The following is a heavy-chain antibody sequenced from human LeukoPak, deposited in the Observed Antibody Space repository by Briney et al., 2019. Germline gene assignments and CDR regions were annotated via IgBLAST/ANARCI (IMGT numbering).Heavy chain of an antibody. D-gene: IGHD2-8*01. V-gene: IGHV4-34*01. J-gene: IGHJ6*03. Sequence: SETLSLTCAVYGGSFSGYYWSWIRQPPGKGLEWIGEINHSGSTNYNPSLKSRVTISVDTSKNQFSLKLSSVTVADTAVYYCARGGYCTNGVCYRRRYYYYYMDVWGKGTTVTASS. CDR1: GGSFSGYY. CDR3: ARGGYCTNGVCYRRRYYYYYMDV. CDR2: INHSGST.